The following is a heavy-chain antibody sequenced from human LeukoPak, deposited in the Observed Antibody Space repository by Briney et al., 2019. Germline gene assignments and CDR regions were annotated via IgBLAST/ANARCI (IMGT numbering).Heavy chain of an antibody. V-gene: IGHV1-2*02. Sequence: ASVKVSCKASGYTFTGYYMHWVRQAPGQGLEWMGWINPNSGGTNYARKFQGRVTMTRDTSISTAYMELSRLRSDDTAVYYCARVTDDYGDYYYGMDVWGQGTTVTVSS. CDR3: ARVTDDYGDYYYGMDV. CDR2: INPNSGGT. CDR1: GYTFTGYY. J-gene: IGHJ6*02. D-gene: IGHD4-17*01.